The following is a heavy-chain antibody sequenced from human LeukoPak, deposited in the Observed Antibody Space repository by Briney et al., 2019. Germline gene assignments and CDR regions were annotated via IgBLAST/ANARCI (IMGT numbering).Heavy chain of an antibody. CDR2: IIPIFGTA. J-gene: IGHJ5*02. Sequence: SVKVSCKASGGTFSSYAISWVRQAPGQGLEWMGGIIPIFGTANYAQKFQGRVTITADESTSTAYMELSSLRSEDTAVYYCARGNHYYDSSGDWNWFDPWGQGTLVTVSS. CDR3: ARGNHYYDSSGDWNWFDP. D-gene: IGHD3-22*01. V-gene: IGHV1-69*13. CDR1: GGTFSSYA.